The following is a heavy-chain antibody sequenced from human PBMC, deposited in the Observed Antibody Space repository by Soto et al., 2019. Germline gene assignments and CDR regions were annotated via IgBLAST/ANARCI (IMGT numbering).Heavy chain of an antibody. Sequence: PGGSLRLSCAASGFTFTNTWMNWVRQVPGKGLEWVGRIKSNADGGTADYAAPAKGRFTISRDDSINTLYLQMNSLRAEDTAVYYCAKLTTVGGPETYYYGMDVWGQGTTVTVSS. J-gene: IGHJ6*02. CDR1: GFTFTNTW. V-gene: IGHV3-15*07. CDR2: IKSNADGGTA. D-gene: IGHD4-17*01. CDR3: AKLTTVGGPETYYYGMDV.